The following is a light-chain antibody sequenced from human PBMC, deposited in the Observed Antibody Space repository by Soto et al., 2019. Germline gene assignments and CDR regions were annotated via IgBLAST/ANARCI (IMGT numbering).Light chain of an antibody. Sequence: EIVLTQSPATLSLSPGERATLSCRASQSVSSYLAWYQQKPGQAPRLLIYDASNRATGIPARLSGSGSVTDFTLTLSSLEPEEFAVYYCQQRSNWPLTFGGGTKVEIK. V-gene: IGKV3-11*01. J-gene: IGKJ4*01. CDR2: DAS. CDR3: QQRSNWPLT. CDR1: QSVSSY.